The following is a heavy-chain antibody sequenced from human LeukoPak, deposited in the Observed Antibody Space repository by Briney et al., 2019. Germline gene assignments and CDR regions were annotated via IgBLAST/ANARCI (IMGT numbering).Heavy chain of an antibody. CDR2: IIPIFGTA. CDR3: AKGVPAANRPYYFDY. CDR1: GGTFSSYD. Sequence: EASVKVSCKASGGTFSSYDISWVRQAPGQGLEWMGGIIPIFGTANYAQKFQGRVTITADESTSTAYMELSSLRSEDTAVYYCAKGVPAANRPYYFDYWGQGTLVTVSS. V-gene: IGHV1-69*13. D-gene: IGHD2-2*01. J-gene: IGHJ4*02.